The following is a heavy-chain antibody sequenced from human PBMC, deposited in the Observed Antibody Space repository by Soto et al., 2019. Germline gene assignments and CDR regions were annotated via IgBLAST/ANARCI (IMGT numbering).Heavy chain of an antibody. J-gene: IGHJ4*02. Sequence: EVQLVESGGGVVRPGGSLRLCCVASGFTFDDYAMSWVRQVPGKRLEWVSGINWNGGSTHYADSVKGRCTISRDNAKNSLYLQMNSLRDEDTAFYYCAKSQSPMVRGVIEAFDFWGQGTLVTVSS. V-gene: IGHV3-20*04. D-gene: IGHD3-10*01. CDR1: GFTFDDYA. CDR2: INWNGGST. CDR3: AKSQSPMVRGVIEAFDF.